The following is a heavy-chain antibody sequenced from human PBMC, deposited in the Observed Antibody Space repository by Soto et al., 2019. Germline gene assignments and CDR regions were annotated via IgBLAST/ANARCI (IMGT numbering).Heavy chain of an antibody. CDR2: ISAYNGNT. V-gene: IGHV1-18*01. J-gene: IGHJ4*02. CDR1: GYTFTSYG. D-gene: IGHD4-17*01. Sequence: QVQLVQSGAEVKKPGASVKVSCKASGYTFTSYGISWGRQAPGQGLEGMGWISAYNGNTNYAQKLQGRVTMTTDTSTSTAYMELRSLRSDDTAVYYCARVRLPTTVTTYHFDYWGQGTLVTVSS. CDR3: ARVRLPTTVTTYHFDY.